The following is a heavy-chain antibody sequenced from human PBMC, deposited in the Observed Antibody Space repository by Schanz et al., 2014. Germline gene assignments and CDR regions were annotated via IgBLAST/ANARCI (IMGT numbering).Heavy chain of an antibody. D-gene: IGHD3-22*01. CDR3: AKGRRGYFDSSGSYWGTFDF. CDR1: GFTVSSDH. CDR2: IYASGAT. V-gene: IGHV3-66*01. Sequence: EVQLVESGGGFVQPGGSLGLSCVVSGFTVSSDHMSWVRQAPGKGLEWVSTIYASGATYYADSVKRRFTISRDISKNTLHLQVTSLRAEDTAIYYCAKGRRGYFDSSGSYWGTFDFWGQGTLVSVSS. J-gene: IGHJ4*02.